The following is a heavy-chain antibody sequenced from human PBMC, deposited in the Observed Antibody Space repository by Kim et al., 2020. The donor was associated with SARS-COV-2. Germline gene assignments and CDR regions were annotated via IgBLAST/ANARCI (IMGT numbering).Heavy chain of an antibody. J-gene: IGHJ6*02. CDR2: INWNGGST. CDR1: GFTFDDYG. V-gene: IGHV3-20*04. D-gene: IGHD3-10*01. Sequence: GGSLRLSCAASGFTFDDYGMSWVRQAPGKGLEWVSGINWNGGSTGYPDSVKGRFTISRDNAKNSLYLQMNSLRAEDTALYYCARDHWGLLWFGELPNYYYSGMDVWGQGTTVTVSS. CDR3: ARDHWGLLWFGELPNYYYSGMDV.